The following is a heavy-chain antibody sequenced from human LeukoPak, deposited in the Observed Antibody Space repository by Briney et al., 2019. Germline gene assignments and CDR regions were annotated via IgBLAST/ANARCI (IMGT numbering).Heavy chain of an antibody. J-gene: IGHJ4*02. V-gene: IGHV3-15*01. Sequence: GGSLRLSCAASGFTFSNAWMTWVRQAPGKGLEWVGRKSKTDGGTPDYAAPVKGRFTISRDDSKNTLYLQVNSLKTEDTAVYYCSTDPVSNLWVWGQGTLVAVSS. CDR2: KSKTDGGTP. CDR3: STDPVSNLWV. D-gene: IGHD3-10*01. CDR1: GFTFSNAW.